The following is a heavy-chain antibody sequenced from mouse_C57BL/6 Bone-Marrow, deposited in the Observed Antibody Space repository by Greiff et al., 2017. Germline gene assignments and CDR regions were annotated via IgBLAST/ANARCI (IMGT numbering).Heavy chain of an antibody. CDR3: ANYYY. J-gene: IGHJ4*01. V-gene: IGHV1-66*01. CDR2: IYPASGNT. D-gene: IGHD1-1*01. Sequence: VQLQQSGPELVKPGASVKISCKASGYSFTSYYIHWVKQRPGQGLEWIGWIYPASGNTKYNEKFKGKATLTADTSSSTAYMQLSSLTSEDSAVYYCANYYYWGQGTSVTVSS. CDR1: GYSFTSYY.